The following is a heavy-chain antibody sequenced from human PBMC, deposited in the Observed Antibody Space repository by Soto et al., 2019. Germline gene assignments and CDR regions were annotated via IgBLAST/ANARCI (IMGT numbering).Heavy chain of an antibody. J-gene: IGHJ6*02. Sequence: VQLVESGGGVVQPGRSLRLSCAASGFTFSSYGMHWVRQAPGKGLEWVAVIWYDGSNKYYADSVKGRFTISRDNSKNTLYLQMNSLRAEDTAVYYCARAPYYYDSSGYGSYYYGMDVWGQGTTVTVSS. V-gene: IGHV3-33*01. CDR3: ARAPYYYDSSGYGSYYYGMDV. D-gene: IGHD3-22*01. CDR1: GFTFSSYG. CDR2: IWYDGSNK.